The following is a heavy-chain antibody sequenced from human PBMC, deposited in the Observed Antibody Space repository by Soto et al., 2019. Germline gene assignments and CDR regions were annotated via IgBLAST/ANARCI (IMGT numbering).Heavy chain of an antibody. CDR2: IIPIFGTA. V-gene: IGHV1-69*13. D-gene: IGHD2-15*01. Sequence: ASVKVSCKASGGTFSSYAISWVRQAPGQGLEWMGGIIPIFGTANYAQKFQGRVTITADESTSTAYMELSSLRSEDTAVYYCARSSNKYCSGGSCYLKNWFDPWGQGTLVTVSS. CDR1: GGTFSSYA. J-gene: IGHJ5*02. CDR3: ARSSNKYCSGGSCYLKNWFDP.